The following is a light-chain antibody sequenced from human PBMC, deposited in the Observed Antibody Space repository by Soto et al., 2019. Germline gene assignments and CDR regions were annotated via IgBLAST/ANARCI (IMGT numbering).Light chain of an antibody. CDR2: DAS. J-gene: IGKJ4*01. CDR3: QQYNTYPLP. V-gene: IGKV1-5*01. Sequence: MTHSPPTLSSFPCDSVPLSCRASQYINTRLAWYQQKPGKAPKVLIFDASTLDGGVPSRFSGRRSGTDFTLTISSLQPSDFATYYCQQYNTYPLPFGGGAKDDIK. CDR1: QYINTR.